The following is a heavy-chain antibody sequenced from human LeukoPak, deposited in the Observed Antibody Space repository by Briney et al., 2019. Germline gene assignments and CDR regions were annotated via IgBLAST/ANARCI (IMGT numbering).Heavy chain of an antibody. Sequence: ASVKVSCKASGYTFTSYGISWVRQAPGQGLEWMGWISAYNGNTNYAQKLQGRVTMTTDTSTSTAYMELRSLRSDDTAVYYCARALHGYYYYYMDVWGKGTTVTVSS. CDR2: ISAYNGNT. CDR3: ARALHGYYYYYMDV. CDR1: GYTFTSYG. V-gene: IGHV1-18*01. J-gene: IGHJ6*03.